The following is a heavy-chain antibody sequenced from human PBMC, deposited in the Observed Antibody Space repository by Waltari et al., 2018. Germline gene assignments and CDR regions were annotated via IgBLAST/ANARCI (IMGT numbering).Heavy chain of an antibody. D-gene: IGHD6-19*01. V-gene: IGHV1-2*02. J-gene: IGHJ4*02. CDR1: GYTFTGYY. CDR3: ARAHNRSGSGRYRGVY. CDR2: INPNSGGT. Sequence: QVQLVQSGAEVKKPGASVKVSCQASGYTFTGYYMPWVRPAPGQGLEWMGWINPNSGGTNYAQKFQGRVTMTRDTSISTAYMELSRLRSDDTAVYYCARAHNRSGSGRYRGVYWGQGTLVTVSS.